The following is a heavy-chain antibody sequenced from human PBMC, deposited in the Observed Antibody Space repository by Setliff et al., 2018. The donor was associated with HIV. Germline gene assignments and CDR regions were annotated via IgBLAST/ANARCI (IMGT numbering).Heavy chain of an antibody. CDR2: IYNRGST. D-gene: IGHD3-10*01. Sequence: SETLSLTCAVSGYAISSGYYWGWIRRPPGKGLEWIGSIYNRGSTYYNPSLKSRVTISVDTSKNQSSLKLSSVTAADTAVYYCARELLRSWDGSENSYKPYYFDYWGQGTLVTVSS. V-gene: IGHV4-38-2*02. CDR3: ARELLRSWDGSENSYKPYYFDY. J-gene: IGHJ4*02. CDR1: GYAISSGYY.